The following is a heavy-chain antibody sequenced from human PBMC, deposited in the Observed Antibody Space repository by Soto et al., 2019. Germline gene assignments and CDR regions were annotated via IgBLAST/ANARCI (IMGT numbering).Heavy chain of an antibody. CDR3: ARDDRGYVGVSY. Sequence: QVQLVESGGGLVKPGGSLRLSCAASGFTFSDYHMSWIRQAPGKGLEWVSYISSSNSYTNYADSVKGRFTISRDNAKNSLYLQMNSPRAEDTAVYYCARDDRGYVGVSYWGQGTLVTVSS. V-gene: IGHV3-11*06. D-gene: IGHD5-12*01. CDR2: ISSSNSYT. CDR1: GFTFSDYH. J-gene: IGHJ4*02.